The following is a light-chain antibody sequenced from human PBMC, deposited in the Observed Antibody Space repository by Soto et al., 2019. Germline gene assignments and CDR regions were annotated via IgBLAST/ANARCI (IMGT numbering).Light chain of an antibody. CDR3: QQGDSFPIT. CDR2: AAS. Sequence: DIQMTQSPSSVSASVGDTVTITWRASQSISTWLAWYQQKPGTVPKLLIYAASSLQSGVPSRFSGSGAGTEFTLTITSLQPEDFGTYYCQQGDSFPITFGQGTRLDIK. CDR1: QSISTW. J-gene: IGKJ5*01. V-gene: IGKV1-12*01.